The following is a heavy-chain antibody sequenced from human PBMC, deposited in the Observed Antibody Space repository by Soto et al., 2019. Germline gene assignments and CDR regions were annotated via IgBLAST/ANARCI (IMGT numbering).Heavy chain of an antibody. J-gene: IGHJ4*02. D-gene: IGHD3-22*01. Sequence: GASVKVSCKASGYTFTSYGISWVRQAPGQGLEWMGWISAYNGNTNYAQKLQGRVTMTTDTSTSTAYMELRSLRSDDTAVYYCARGIYYDSSGYFTHFDYWGQGTMVTVYS. V-gene: IGHV1-18*01. CDR3: ARGIYYDSSGYFTHFDY. CDR1: GYTFTSYG. CDR2: ISAYNGNT.